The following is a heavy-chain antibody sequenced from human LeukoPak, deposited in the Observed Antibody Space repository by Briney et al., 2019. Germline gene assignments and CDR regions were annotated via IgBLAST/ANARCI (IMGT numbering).Heavy chain of an antibody. CDR1: GFTFSSYG. V-gene: IGHV3-30*02. D-gene: IGHD3-16*02. Sequence: GGSLRLSCAASGFTFSSYGMYWVRQAPGKGLEWVAFIRYDGSNKYYADSVKGRFTISRDNSKNTLYLQMNSLRAEDTAVYYCARGYDYVWGSYRYTHSYWGQGALVTVSS. CDR2: IRYDGSNK. J-gene: IGHJ4*02. CDR3: ARGYDYVWGSYRYTHSY.